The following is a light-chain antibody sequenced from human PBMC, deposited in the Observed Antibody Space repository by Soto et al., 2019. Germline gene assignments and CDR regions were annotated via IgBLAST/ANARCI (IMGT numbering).Light chain of an antibody. CDR3: CSHAGTYIYV. CDR1: SSDVGGYNY. J-gene: IGLJ1*01. V-gene: IGLV2-11*01. CDR2: DVS. Sequence: QSALTQPRSVSGSPGQSVTISCTGTSSDVGGYNYVSWYQQHPGKDPKLMIYDVSKRPSGVPDRFSGFKSGNTASLTSSGLQAEDEADYSCCSHAGTYIYVFGTGTKVTVL.